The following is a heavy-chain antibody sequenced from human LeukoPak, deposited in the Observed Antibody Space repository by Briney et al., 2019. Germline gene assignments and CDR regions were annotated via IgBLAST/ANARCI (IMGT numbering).Heavy chain of an antibody. J-gene: IGHJ4*02. Sequence: SETLSLTCTVSGGSISSSSYYWGWIRQPRGKGLEWIGSIYYSGSTYYDPSLKSRVTISVDTSKNQFSLKLSSVTAADTAVYYCARDRRINVDTAMVFTYWGQGTLVTVSS. V-gene: IGHV4-39*07. D-gene: IGHD5-18*01. CDR1: GGSISSSSYY. CDR3: ARDRRINVDTAMVFTY. CDR2: IYYSGST.